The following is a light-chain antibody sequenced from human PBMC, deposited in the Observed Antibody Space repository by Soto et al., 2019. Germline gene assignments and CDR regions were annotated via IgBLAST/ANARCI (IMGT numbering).Light chain of an antibody. CDR1: QSVSSTY. CDR2: GAS. Sequence: EIVLTQSPGTLSLSPGERATLSCRASQSVSSTYLAWYQQKPGQAPRLLIYGASSRATGIPDRFSGSGPGTDFTLTISRLEPEDFAVYYCQQYGSLWTFGQGTKVDIK. J-gene: IGKJ1*01. V-gene: IGKV3-20*01. CDR3: QQYGSLWT.